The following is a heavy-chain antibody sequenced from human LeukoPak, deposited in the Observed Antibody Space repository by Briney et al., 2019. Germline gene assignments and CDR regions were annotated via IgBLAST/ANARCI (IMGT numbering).Heavy chain of an antibody. CDR1: GFTFSSYS. Sequence: PGGSLRLSCAASGFTFSSYSMNRVRQAPGKGLEWVSSISSSSSYIYYADSVKGQFTISRDNSKNTLYLQMNSLRAEDTAVYYCSYYYGSGSYPPFDYWGQGTLVTVSS. CDR2: ISSSSSYI. D-gene: IGHD3-10*01. CDR3: SYYYGSGSYPPFDY. V-gene: IGHV3-21*04. J-gene: IGHJ4*02.